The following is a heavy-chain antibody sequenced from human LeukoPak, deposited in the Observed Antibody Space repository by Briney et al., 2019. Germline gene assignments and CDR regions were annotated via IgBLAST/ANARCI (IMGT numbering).Heavy chain of an antibody. CDR3: AREGRNDILTGYPRPLDY. CDR1: GGSFSGYY. CDR2: INHSGST. Sequence: PSETLSLTCAVYGGSFSGYYWSWIRQPPGKGLEWIGEINHSGSTNYNPSLKSRVTISVDTSKNQFSLKLSSVTAADTAVYYCAREGRNDILTGYPRPLDYWGQGTLVTVSS. J-gene: IGHJ4*02. D-gene: IGHD3-9*01. V-gene: IGHV4-34*01.